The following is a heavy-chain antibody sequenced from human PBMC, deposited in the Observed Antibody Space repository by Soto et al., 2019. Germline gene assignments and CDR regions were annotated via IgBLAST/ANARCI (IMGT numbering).Heavy chain of an antibody. CDR3: ARDSGTTYYDFWSGYYSTPSTPNWFDP. V-gene: IGHV3-21*01. J-gene: IGHJ5*02. CDR1: GFTFSSYS. CDR2: ISSSSYI. D-gene: IGHD3-3*01. Sequence: GGSLRLSCAASGFTFSSYSMNWVRQAPGKGLEWVSSISSSSYIYYADSVKGRFTISRDNAKNSLYLQMNSLRAEDTAVYYCARDSGTTYYDFWSGYYSTPSTPNWFDPWGQGILVTVSS.